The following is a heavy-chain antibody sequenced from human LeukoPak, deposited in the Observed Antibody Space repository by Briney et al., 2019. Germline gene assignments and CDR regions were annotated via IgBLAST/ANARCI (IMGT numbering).Heavy chain of an antibody. J-gene: IGHJ6*02. CDR2: IYYSGST. D-gene: IGHD3-10*01. CDR1: GGSISSYY. CDR3: ARDRRGSGSYYNYYYYGMDV. V-gene: IGHV4-59*12. Sequence: SETLSLTCTVSGGSISSYYWSWIRQPPGKGLEWIGYIYYSGSTNYNPSLKSRVTISVDTSKNQFSLKLSSVTAADTAVYYCARDRRGSGSYYNYYYYGMDVWGQGTTVTVSS.